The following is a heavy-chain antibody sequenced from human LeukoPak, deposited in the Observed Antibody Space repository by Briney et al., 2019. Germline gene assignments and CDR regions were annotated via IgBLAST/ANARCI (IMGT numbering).Heavy chain of an antibody. D-gene: IGHD6-6*01. CDR1: GLTFEDYA. Sequence: GGSLRLSCAASGLTFEDYAMHWVRQGPEKGVEWVSGISWNGDSIGYADSVKGRFTISRDNAKNSLYMQMNSLRGEDTALYYCVKMTSIEYSSSAPFDHWGQGTLVTVST. CDR2: ISWNGDSI. V-gene: IGHV3-9*01. CDR3: VKMTSIEYSSSAPFDH. J-gene: IGHJ4*02.